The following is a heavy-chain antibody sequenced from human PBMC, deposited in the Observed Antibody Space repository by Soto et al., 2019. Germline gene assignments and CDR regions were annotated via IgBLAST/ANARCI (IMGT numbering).Heavy chain of an antibody. V-gene: IGHV1-18*01. CDR1: GYTFSSYG. CDR2: VSAHNGNT. Sequence: QVQLVQSGGEVKRPGASVKVSCQASGYTFSSYGISWVRQAPGQGLQWMGWVSAHNGNTKYAQILQARLTLTTDTCTSTAYMELRSLTSDDTAGYYCARDSPYNYFWGDVMELYSYSMAVWGKGTTVSVYS. J-gene: IGHJ6*04. D-gene: IGHD3-3*01. CDR3: ARDSPYNYFWGDVMELYSYSMAV.